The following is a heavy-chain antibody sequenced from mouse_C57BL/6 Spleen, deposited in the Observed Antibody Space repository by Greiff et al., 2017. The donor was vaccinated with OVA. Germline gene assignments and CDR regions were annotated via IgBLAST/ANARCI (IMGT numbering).Heavy chain of an antibody. D-gene: IGHD1-1*01. CDR3: TTDYYGSSYGFAY. Sequence: VQLQQSGAELVRPGASVKLSCTASGFNITDYYMHWVKQRPEQGLEWIGRIDPEDGDTEYAPKFQGKATMTADTSSNTAYLQLSSLTSEDTAVYYCTTDYYGSSYGFAYWGQGTLVTVSA. CDR2: IDPEDGDT. V-gene: IGHV14-1*01. CDR1: GFNITDYY. J-gene: IGHJ3*01.